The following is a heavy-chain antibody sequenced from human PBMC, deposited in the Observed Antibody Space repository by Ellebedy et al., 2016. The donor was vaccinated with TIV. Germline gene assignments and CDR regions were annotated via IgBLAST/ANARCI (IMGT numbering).Heavy chain of an antibody. Sequence: PGGSLRLSCAASGFTFSSFVMHWVRQAPGNGLEWVAIISHDGSNKYYTDSVKGRFTISRDNSKNTLYLQMNSLRVEDTALYYCANQGLQRAVPADIDNWGQGTLVTVSS. J-gene: IGHJ4*02. D-gene: IGHD2-2*01. CDR2: ISHDGSNK. V-gene: IGHV3-30-3*01. CDR3: ANQGLQRAVPADIDN. CDR1: GFTFSSFV.